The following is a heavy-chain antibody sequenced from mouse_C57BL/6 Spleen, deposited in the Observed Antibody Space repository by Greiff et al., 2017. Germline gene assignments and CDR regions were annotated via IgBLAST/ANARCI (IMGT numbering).Heavy chain of an antibody. V-gene: IGHV1-82*01. CDR1: GYAFSSSW. J-gene: IGHJ4*01. CDR3: ARGRGLTMDY. CDR2: IYPGDGDT. Sequence: VKLQQSGPELVKPGASVKISCKASGYAFSSSWMNWVKQRPGKGLEWIGRIYPGDGDTNYNGKFKGKATLTADKSSSTAYMQLSSLTSEDSAVYFCARGRGLTMDYWGQGTSVTVSS.